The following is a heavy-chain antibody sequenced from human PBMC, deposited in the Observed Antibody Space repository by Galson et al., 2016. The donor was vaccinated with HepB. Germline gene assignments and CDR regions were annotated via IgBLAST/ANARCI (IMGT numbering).Heavy chain of an antibody. CDR3: ARRAELALGRYWYIFGMDV. Sequence: SLRLSCAASGFSFNSYDMNWVRQAPGKGLEWVSIISANGEAAYYTDSVQGRFSISRDNSKKMLFLEVSSLRAEDTAVYYCARRAELALGRYWYIFGMDVWRHGTPVTVSS. CDR2: ISANGEAA. CDR1: GFSFNSYD. V-gene: IGHV3-23*01. J-gene: IGHJ6*02. D-gene: IGHD1-1*01.